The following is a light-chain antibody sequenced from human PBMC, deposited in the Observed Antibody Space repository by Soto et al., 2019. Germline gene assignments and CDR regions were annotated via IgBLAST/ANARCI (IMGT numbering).Light chain of an antibody. CDR1: QSLLHSDGTTY. J-gene: IGKJ2*01. V-gene: IGKV2-24*01. CDR2: SVS. Sequence: DVVLTQTPLSSPVTLGQPASISCRSSQSLLHSDGTTYLSWLHQRPGQPPRLLIYSVSNRFSGVPDRFSGSGAGADFTLKISRVEAEDVGVYYCVQATQYPPYTFGQGTKLEI. CDR3: VQATQYPPYT.